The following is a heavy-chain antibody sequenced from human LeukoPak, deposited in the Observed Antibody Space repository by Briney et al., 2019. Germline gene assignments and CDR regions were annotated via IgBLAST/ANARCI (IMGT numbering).Heavy chain of an antibody. CDR1: GFTFGNYW. CDR2: ISDDGSSA. Sequence: QPGGSLRLSCAASGFTFGNYWMHWVRQAAGKGLLWVSRISDDGSSANYADSVQGRFTISRDNAKNTVYLQMHSLRAEDTAVYYCVSGYCSSTTCYRGAYWGQGTLVTVSS. D-gene: IGHD2-2*03. CDR3: VSGYCSSTTCYRGAY. V-gene: IGHV3-74*01. J-gene: IGHJ4*02.